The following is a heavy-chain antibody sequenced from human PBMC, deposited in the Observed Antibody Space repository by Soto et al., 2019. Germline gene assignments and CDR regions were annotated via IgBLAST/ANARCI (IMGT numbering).Heavy chain of an antibody. CDR1: GGSISSGGYY. J-gene: IGHJ6*02. D-gene: IGHD2-21*01. CDR2: IYYSGST. CDR3: AASCVGCGGFNYYGMDV. Sequence: QVQLQESGPGLVKPSQTLSLTCTVSGGSISSGGYYWSWIRQHPGKGLEWIGYIYYSGSTYYNPSLKSRVTISVDTSKNQCSLKLSSATAADTAVYYCAASCVGCGGFNYYGMDVWGQGTTVTVSS. V-gene: IGHV4-31*03.